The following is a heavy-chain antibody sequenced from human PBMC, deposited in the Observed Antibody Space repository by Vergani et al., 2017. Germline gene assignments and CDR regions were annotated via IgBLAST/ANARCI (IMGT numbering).Heavy chain of an antibody. Sequence: QVQLVESGGGVVQPGRSLRLSCAASGFTFSSYAMHWVRQAPGKGLEWVAVISYDGSNKYYADSVKGRFTISRDNSKNTLYLQMNSLRAEDTAVYYCAREDYGSGSYFGYYYYGMDVWGQGP. CDR3: AREDYGSGSYFGYYYYGMDV. J-gene: IGHJ6*02. V-gene: IGHV3-30*01. CDR1: GFTFSSYA. CDR2: ISYDGSNK. D-gene: IGHD3-10*01.